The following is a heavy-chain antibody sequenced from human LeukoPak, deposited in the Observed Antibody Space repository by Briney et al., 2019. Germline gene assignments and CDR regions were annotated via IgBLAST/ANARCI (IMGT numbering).Heavy chain of an antibody. D-gene: IGHD2-21*02. CDR1: GYTFTGYH. V-gene: IGHV1-2*02. Sequence: ASVKVSCKSSGYTFTGYHMHWVRQAPGQGLEWMGWINPNSGGTNYARKFQGRVTMTRDTSISTAYMELSRLRSDDTAVYYCARDCSGGDCYSTGFDPWGQGTLVTVSS. CDR3: ARDCSGGDCYSTGFDP. J-gene: IGHJ5*02. CDR2: INPNSGGT.